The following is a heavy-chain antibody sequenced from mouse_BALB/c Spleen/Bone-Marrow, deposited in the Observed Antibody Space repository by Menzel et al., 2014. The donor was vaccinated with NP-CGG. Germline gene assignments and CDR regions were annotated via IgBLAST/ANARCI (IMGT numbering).Heavy chain of an antibody. CDR3: AREWDWGYYFDY. CDR1: GYTFTDYY. V-gene: IGHV1-84*02. CDR2: IYPGSGNT. Sequence: LVESGPELVKPGASVKISCKASGYTFTDYYINWVKQKPGQGLEWIGWIYPGSGNTKYNGKFKGKATLTVDTSSSTAYMQLSSLTSEDTAVYFCAREWDWGYYFDYWGQGTTLTVSS. D-gene: IGHD4-1*01. J-gene: IGHJ2*01.